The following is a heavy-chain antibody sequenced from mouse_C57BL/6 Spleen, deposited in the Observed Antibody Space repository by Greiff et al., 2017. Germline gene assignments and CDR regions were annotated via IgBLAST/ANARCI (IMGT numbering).Heavy chain of an antibody. CDR1: GFTFSSYG. D-gene: IGHD2-3*01. J-gene: IGHJ4*01. CDR2: ISSGGSYT. Sequence: EVQRVESGGDLVKPGGSLKLSCAASGFTFSSYGMSWVRQTPDKRLEWVATISSGGSYTYYPDSVKGRFTISRDNAKNTLYLQMSSLKSADTAMYYCARNDGNSYAMDYWGQGTSVTVSS. V-gene: IGHV5-6*01. CDR3: ARNDGNSYAMDY.